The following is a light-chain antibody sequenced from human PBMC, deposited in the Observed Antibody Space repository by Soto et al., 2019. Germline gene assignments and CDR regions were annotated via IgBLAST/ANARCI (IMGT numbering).Light chain of an antibody. V-gene: IGKV3-20*01. CDR3: QQFGTSPLVT. J-gene: IGKJ3*01. CDR2: GVS. CDR1: QSVNTKD. Sequence: GFTQSPGTLSLPPGARASLSCRASQSVNTKDLACYQQRPRQAPRLLIYGVSSRATGIPDRFSGSGSGTDFILTISRVEPEDFAVYYCQQFGTSPLVTFGPGTKVDIK.